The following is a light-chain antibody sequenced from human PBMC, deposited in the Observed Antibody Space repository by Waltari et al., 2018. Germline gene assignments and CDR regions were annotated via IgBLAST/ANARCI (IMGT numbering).Light chain of an antibody. V-gene: IGKV3-15*01. J-gene: IGKJ1*01. CDR2: GSS. CDR1: QSIMNN. Sequence: DIVLTQSPATLSVSPGKRATLSCRASQSIMNNLAWYQQKPGQAPRLLIYGSSSRTTDCPARFSGSGSGTEFTLSISSLRSGDSAIYYCHQYNSWPKTFGQGTKVQI. CDR3: HQYNSWPKT.